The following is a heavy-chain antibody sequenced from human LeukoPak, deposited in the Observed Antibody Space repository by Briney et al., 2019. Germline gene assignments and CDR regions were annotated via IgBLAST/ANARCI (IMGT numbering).Heavy chain of an antibody. CDR3: AREGIAAAGTLFDY. CDR2: IYYSGST. V-gene: IGHV4-59*13. J-gene: IGHJ4*02. CDR1: VAPFVSYS. Sequence: SEPLPPTCPAPVAPFVSYSWSWFRHPPGKDLDGIGYIYYSGSTNYNPSLKSRVTISVDTSENQFSLKLSSVTAADTAVYYCAREGIAAAGTLFDYWGQGTLVTVSS. D-gene: IGHD6-13*01.